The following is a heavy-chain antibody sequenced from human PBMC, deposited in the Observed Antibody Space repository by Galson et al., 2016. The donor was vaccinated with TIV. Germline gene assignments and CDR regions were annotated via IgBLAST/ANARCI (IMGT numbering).Heavy chain of an antibody. Sequence: QSGAEVKKPGESLKISCKASAYTFANYWIVWVRQMPGRGLEWMEIMYPANFDTRYSPSFQGHVTISADTSINTAYLQWSSLRASDTAMYYCARRISVTGREFDSWGQGTLVTVSS. CDR2: MYPANFDT. CDR3: ARRISVTGREFDS. J-gene: IGHJ5*01. V-gene: IGHV5-51*01. D-gene: IGHD6-19*01. CDR1: AYTFANYW.